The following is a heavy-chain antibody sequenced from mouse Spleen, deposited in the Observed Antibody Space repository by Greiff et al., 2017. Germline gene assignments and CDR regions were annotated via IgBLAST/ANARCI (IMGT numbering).Heavy chain of an antibody. D-gene: IGHD2-5*01. Sequence: QVQLQQPGAELVKPGASVKMSCKASGYTFTSYWLTWVKQRPGQGLEWIGDIYPGSGSTNYNEKFKSKATLTVDTSSSTAYMQLSSLTSEDSAVYYCARGGYSNYVIDYWGQGTTLTVSS. CDR2: IYPGSGST. J-gene: IGHJ2*01. CDR3: ARGGYSNYVIDY. CDR1: GYTFTSYW. V-gene: IGHV1-55*01.